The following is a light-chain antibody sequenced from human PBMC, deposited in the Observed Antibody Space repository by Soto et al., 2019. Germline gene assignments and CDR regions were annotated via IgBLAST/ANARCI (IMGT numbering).Light chain of an antibody. V-gene: IGLV2-14*03. J-gene: IGLJ1*01. CDR1: SSDIGAYIF. Sequence: QSALTQPASVSGSPGQSITISCTGTSSDIGAYIFVSWYQQHPGKAPKLIIYDIANRPSGVSYRFSGSKSANTASLTISGLQPDDEADYYCVSFTTKKSYVFGTGTKLTVL. CDR2: DIA. CDR3: VSFTTKKSYV.